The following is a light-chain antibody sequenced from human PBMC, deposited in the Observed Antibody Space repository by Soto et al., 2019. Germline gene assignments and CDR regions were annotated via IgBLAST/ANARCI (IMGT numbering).Light chain of an antibody. CDR3: QQSYSTPET. Sequence: DIQMTQSPSSLSASVGDRVTITCRASQSISSFLNWYQQKPGKAPRLLIYAASSLQSGVPSRFSASESGTDFTLTISSLQPEDFATYYCQQSYSTPETCGQGTKVDIK. J-gene: IGKJ1*01. CDR2: AAS. V-gene: IGKV1-39*01. CDR1: QSISSF.